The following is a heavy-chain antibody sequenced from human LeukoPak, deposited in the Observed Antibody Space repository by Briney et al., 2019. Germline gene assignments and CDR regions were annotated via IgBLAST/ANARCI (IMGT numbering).Heavy chain of an antibody. CDR1: GFTFSSYA. CDR2: ISGSGGST. Sequence: PGESLRLSCAASGFTFSSYAMSWVRQAPGKGLEWVSAISGSGGSTYYADSVKGRFTISRDNSKNTLYLQMNSLRAEDTAVYYCAKAAGYSYGYGDYYYYGMDVWGQGTTVTVSS. J-gene: IGHJ6*02. CDR3: AKAAGYSYGYGDYYYYGMDV. D-gene: IGHD5-18*01. V-gene: IGHV3-23*01.